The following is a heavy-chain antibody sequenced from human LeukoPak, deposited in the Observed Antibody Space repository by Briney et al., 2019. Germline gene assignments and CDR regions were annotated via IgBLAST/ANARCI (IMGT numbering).Heavy chain of an antibody. Sequence: GGSLRLSCAASGFTVSSNYMSWVRQAPGKGLEWVSVIYSGGSTYYADSVKGRFTISRDNSKNTLYLQMNSLRAEDTAVYYCATQLAVAGTQGDYRGQGTLVTVSS. CDR1: GFTVSSNY. D-gene: IGHD6-19*01. CDR3: ATQLAVAGTQGDY. J-gene: IGHJ4*02. V-gene: IGHV3-66*02. CDR2: IYSGGST.